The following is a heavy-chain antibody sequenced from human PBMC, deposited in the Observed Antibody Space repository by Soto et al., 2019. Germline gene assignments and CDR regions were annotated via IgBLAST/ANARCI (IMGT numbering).Heavy chain of an antibody. D-gene: IGHD2-21*02. CDR2: IHYSGSI. Sequence: QVQLQESGPGLVRPSQTLSLTRTVSGGSISTDHYHWTWIRQAPGKGLEWIGYIHYSGSIQFNPSLQSRVCMSVDTSKNLFSLRLSSVTAADTAVYFCAREDDGGDRDYYGLDVWGQGTTVTVSS. J-gene: IGHJ6*02. CDR1: GGSISTDHYH. CDR3: AREDDGGDRDYYGLDV. V-gene: IGHV4-30-4*01.